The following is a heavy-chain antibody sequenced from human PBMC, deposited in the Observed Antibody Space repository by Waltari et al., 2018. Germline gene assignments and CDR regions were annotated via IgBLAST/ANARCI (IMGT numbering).Heavy chain of an antibody. V-gene: IGHV4-39*01. CDR2: SHYTGSA. CDR1: GRSIRTSSYY. CDR3: ARRGSSGWFMDY. J-gene: IGHJ4*02. Sequence: QLQLEESGPGLVKPSGTLSVTCTVSGRSIRTSSYYWGWVRQPPGKRLEWIGNSHYTGSAHYNPSLRSRVTISVDTSRNQFFLELSSVTATDTAVYYCARRGSSGWFMDYWGQGTLVIVSS. D-gene: IGHD6-19*01.